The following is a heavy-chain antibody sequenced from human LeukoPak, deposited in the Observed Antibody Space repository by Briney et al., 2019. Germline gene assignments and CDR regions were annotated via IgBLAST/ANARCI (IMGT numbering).Heavy chain of an antibody. J-gene: IGHJ4*02. CDR3: ARLGFPGGFDY. V-gene: IGHV4-59*01. Sequence: SETLSFTCTASGGSISIYYWSWVRQPQGKGMEWIGYIYYAGSTNYDPSLKSRVTISVDTPKNQFSLKLNSVTAADTAVYYCARLGFPGGFDYWGQGTLVTVSS. CDR2: IYYAGST. D-gene: IGHD3-16*01. CDR1: GGSISIYY.